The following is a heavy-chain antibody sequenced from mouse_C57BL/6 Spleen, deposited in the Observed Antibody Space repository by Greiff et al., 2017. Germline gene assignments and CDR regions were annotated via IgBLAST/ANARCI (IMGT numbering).Heavy chain of an antibody. J-gene: IGHJ4*01. CDR2: ISSGSSTI. CDR3: ARREDYAMDY. V-gene: IGHV5-17*01. CDR1: GFTFSDYG. Sequence: EVHLVESGGGLVKPGGSLKLSCAASGFTFSDYGMHWVRQAPEKGLEWVAYISSGSSTIYYADTVQGRFTISRDNAKNTLFQQMTSLRSGDTAMYYCARREDYAMDYWGQGTSVTVSS.